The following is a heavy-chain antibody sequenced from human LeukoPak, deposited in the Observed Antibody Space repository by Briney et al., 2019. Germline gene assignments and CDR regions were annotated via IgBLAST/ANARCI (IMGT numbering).Heavy chain of an antibody. CDR1: GYTFTSYG. J-gene: IGHJ4*02. D-gene: IGHD4-17*01. Sequence: ASVKVSCKASGYTFTSYGTSWVRQAPGQGLEWMGWISAYNGNTNYAQKLQGRVTMTTDTSTSTAYMELRSLRSDDTAVYYCARSTVTKGSCDYWGQGTLVTVSS. V-gene: IGHV1-18*01. CDR3: ARSTVTKGSCDY. CDR2: ISAYNGNT.